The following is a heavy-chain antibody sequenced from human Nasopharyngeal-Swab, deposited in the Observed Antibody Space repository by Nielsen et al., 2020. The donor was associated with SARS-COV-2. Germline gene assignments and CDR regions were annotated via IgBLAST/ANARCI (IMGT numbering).Heavy chain of an antibody. CDR1: GFTFSDYY. CDR3: ARDGDYSGWELTDY. V-gene: IGHV3-11*04. Sequence: GGSLRLSCAASGFTFSDYYMSWIRQAPGKGLEWVSYISSTGAIIYYADSVKGRFTISRDNAKNSLYLQMNSLRAEDTAVYYCARDGDYSGWELTDYWGQGTLVTVPS. D-gene: IGHD1-26*01. J-gene: IGHJ4*02. CDR2: ISSTGAII.